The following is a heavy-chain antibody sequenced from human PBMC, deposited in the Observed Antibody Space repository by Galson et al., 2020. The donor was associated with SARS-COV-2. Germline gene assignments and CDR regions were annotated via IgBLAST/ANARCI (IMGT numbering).Heavy chain of an antibody. CDR2: IYYSGST. Sequence: SETLSLTCTVSGGSISSSSYYWGWIRQPPGQGLAWIGSIYYSGSTYYNPSLKSRVTISVDTSKNQFSLKLSSVTAADTAVYYCARDLSPIVVPAAHRLDYWGQGTLVTVSS. CDR3: ARDLSPIVVPAAHRLDY. V-gene: IGHV4-39*07. J-gene: IGHJ4*02. CDR1: GGSISSSSYY. D-gene: IGHD2-2*01.